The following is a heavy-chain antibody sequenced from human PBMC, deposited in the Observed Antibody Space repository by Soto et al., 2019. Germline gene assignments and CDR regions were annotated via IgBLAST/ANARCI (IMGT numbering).Heavy chain of an antibody. CDR1: GGTFSSYA. CDR3: ARGLNWNYVGRDPFDP. CDR2: IIPIFGTA. J-gene: IGHJ5*02. Sequence: RASVKVSCKASGGTFSSYAISWVRQAPGQGLEWMGGIIPIFGTANYAQKFQGRVTITADESTSTAYMELSSLRSEDTAVYYCARGLNWNYVGRDPFDPWGQGTLVTVSS. V-gene: IGHV1-69*13. D-gene: IGHD1-7*01.